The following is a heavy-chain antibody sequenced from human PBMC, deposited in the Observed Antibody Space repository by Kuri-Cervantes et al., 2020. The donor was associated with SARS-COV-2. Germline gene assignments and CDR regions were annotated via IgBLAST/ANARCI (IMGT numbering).Heavy chain of an antibody. CDR1: GGSFSGYY. Sequence: SETLSLTCAVYGGSFSGYYWSWIRQPPGKGLEWIGEINHSGSTNYNPSLKSRVTISVDTSKNQFSLKLSSVTAADTAVYYCARAAPDIVVVPAAKYFDCWGQGTLVTVSS. CDR2: INHSGST. CDR3: ARAAPDIVVVPAAKYFDC. V-gene: IGHV4-34*01. D-gene: IGHD2-2*01. J-gene: IGHJ4*02.